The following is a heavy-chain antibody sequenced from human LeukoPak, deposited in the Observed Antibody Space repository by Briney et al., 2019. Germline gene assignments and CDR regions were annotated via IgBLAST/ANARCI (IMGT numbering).Heavy chain of an antibody. D-gene: IGHD1-26*01. CDR2: ISYDGSNK. J-gene: IGHJ4*02. CDR3: ARGRLVGATWGDY. CDR1: GFTFSSYA. Sequence: PGRSLRLSCAASGFTFSSYAMHWVRQAPGKGLEWVAVISYDGSNKYYADSVKGRFTISRDNSKNTLYLQMNSLRAEDTAVYYCARGRLVGATWGDYWGQGTLVTVSS. V-gene: IGHV3-30*04.